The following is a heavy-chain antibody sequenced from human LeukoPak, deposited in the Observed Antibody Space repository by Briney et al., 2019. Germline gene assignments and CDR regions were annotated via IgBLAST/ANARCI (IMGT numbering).Heavy chain of an antibody. CDR1: GYTFTYYG. D-gene: IGHD6-19*01. CDR2: ISGYNGNT. J-gene: IGHJ4*02. Sequence: GVSVKVSCKTSGYTFTYYGINWVRQAPGQGLEWMGWISGYNGNTKYAQKFQGRVTMTTDTFTNTAYMELRSLRSDDTAMYYCARDKSPIRSRSGSESSPLDNWGQGTLAFVSS. CDR3: ARDKSPIRSRSGSESSPLDN. V-gene: IGHV1-18*04.